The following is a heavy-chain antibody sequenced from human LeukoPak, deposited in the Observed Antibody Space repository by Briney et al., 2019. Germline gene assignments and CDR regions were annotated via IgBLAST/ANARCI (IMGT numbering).Heavy chain of an antibody. J-gene: IGHJ2*01. CDR1: GYTFTNYW. V-gene: IGHV5-51*01. CDR3: ARPLAVSGNWYFDL. Sequence: GESLKISCKGSGYTFTNYWIGWVRQMPGKGLEFMGIIYPGDSDTRYSPSFQGQVTISADKSISTAYLQWSSLKASDTAMYYCARPLAVSGNWYFDLWGRGTLVTVSS. CDR2: IYPGDSDT. D-gene: IGHD6-19*01.